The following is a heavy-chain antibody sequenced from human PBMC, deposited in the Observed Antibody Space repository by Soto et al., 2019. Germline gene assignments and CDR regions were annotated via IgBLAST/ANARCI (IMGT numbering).Heavy chain of an antibody. J-gene: IGHJ6*01. Sequence: SETLSLTCAVYGGSFSRYYWSWIRHPPGKGLEWIGEINHSGSTNYNPSLKSRVTISVDTYKNQFSLKLSSVTAADTAVYYCVRGGSWARWSYGMDVWGQGTTVTVCS. V-gene: IGHV4-34*01. CDR1: GGSFSRYY. CDR2: INHSGST. CDR3: VRGGSWARWSYGMDV. D-gene: IGHD1-26*01.